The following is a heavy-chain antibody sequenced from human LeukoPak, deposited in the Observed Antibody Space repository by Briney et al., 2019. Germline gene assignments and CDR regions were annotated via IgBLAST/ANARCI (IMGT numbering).Heavy chain of an antibody. CDR1: GFTFSDYY. CDR3: ARVGRRMATIYDNY. CDR2: ISSSGSTI. V-gene: IGHV3-11*04. D-gene: IGHD5-24*01. Sequence: TGGSLRLSCAASGFTFSDYYMGWIRQAPGKGLEWVSYISSSGSTIYYADSVKGRFTISRDNSKNTLYLQMNSLRAEDTAVYYCARVGRRMATIYDNYWGQGTLVTVSS. J-gene: IGHJ4*02.